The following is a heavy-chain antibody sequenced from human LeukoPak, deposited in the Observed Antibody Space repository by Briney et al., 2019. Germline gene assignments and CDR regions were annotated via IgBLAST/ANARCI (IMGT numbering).Heavy chain of an antibody. D-gene: IGHD3-9*01. CDR1: GYTFTSYD. Sequence: GASVKVSCKASGYTFTSYDINWVRQATGQGLEWMGWISAYNGNTNYAQKLQGRVTMTTDTSTSTAYMELRSLRSDDTAVYYRARDGAYYDILTGLHYWGQGTLVTVSS. CDR2: ISAYNGNT. J-gene: IGHJ4*02. V-gene: IGHV1-18*01. CDR3: ARDGAYYDILTGLHY.